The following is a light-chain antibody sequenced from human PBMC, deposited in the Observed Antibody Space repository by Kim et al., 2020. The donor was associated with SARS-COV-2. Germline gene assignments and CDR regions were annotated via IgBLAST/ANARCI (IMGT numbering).Light chain of an antibody. CDR1: RGHRKDA. CDR2: VNSDGSH. Sequence: ASVKLTCTLDRGHRKDAVAWHQQRAEKGPRYLMKVNSDGSHNKGDGIPDRFSGSASGAERYLTISSLQSEDEADYYCQTWGPGIRVFGGGTKLTVL. CDR3: QTWGPGIRV. J-gene: IGLJ3*02. V-gene: IGLV4-69*01.